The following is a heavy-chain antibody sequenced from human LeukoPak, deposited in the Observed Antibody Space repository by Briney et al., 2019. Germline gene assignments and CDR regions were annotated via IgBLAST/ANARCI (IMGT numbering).Heavy chain of an antibody. CDR1: GFTFEDYD. J-gene: IGHJ3*02. Sequence: GGSQRLSCAASGFTFEDYDMRWVRHATGKGLEWVSCIKWNGGRTGYGDSVKGPFTTSRDNAQCSVYLQMNSLRAEDTAFYYCARDGVGLDICGQGTMVSVSS. CDR2: IKWNGGRT. D-gene: IGHD2-8*01. CDR3: ARDGVGLDI. V-gene: IGHV3-20*04.